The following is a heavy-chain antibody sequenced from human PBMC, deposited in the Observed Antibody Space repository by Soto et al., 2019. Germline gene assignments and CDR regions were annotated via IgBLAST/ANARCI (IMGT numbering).Heavy chain of an antibody. CDR3: ARLSQYHYGIDF. D-gene: IGHD2-2*01. J-gene: IGHJ6*02. CDR2: IYYSGST. CDR1: RGSLSSSSYY. Sequence: SETLSLTCTVSRGSLSSSSYYWGWIRQPPGKGLEWIGSIYYSGSTYYNPSLKSRVTISVDTSNNQFSLKLSSVTAADTAVYYCARLSQYHYGIDFCDQGPTGTGS. V-gene: IGHV4-39*01.